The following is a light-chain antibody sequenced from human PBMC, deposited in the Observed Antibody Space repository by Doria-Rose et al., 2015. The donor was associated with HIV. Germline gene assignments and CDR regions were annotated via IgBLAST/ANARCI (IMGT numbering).Light chain of an antibody. Sequence: TQSPGTLSLSPGERATLPCRASQSFSSTYLAWYQQKPGQAPSLLIYDGSTRATGIPDRFSASWSGTDFTLTINRLEPEDFALYYCHQYGTSWTFGQGTKVEI. CDR1: QSFSSTY. CDR3: HQYGTSWT. CDR2: DGS. V-gene: IGKV3-20*01. J-gene: IGKJ1*01.